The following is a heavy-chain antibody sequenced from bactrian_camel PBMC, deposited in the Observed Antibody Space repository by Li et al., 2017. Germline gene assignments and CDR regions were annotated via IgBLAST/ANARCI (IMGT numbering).Heavy chain of an antibody. Sequence: HVQLVESGGGSVQVGGSLRLSCTASGTTDGYRFDSRCLGWFRQAPGKERERVATIDSDGSTSYADSVKGRFTISKDNAKNTLYLQMNSLKPEDTAMYYCAADRPALFGGHYCYRSEYNYWGQGTQVTVS. CDR1: GTTDGYRFDSRC. CDR3: AADRPALFGGHYCYRSEYNY. CDR2: IDSDGST. D-gene: IGHD2*01. J-gene: IGHJ4*01. V-gene: IGHV3S53*01.